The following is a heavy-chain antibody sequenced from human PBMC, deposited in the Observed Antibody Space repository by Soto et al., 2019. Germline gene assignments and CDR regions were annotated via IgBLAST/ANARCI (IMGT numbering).Heavy chain of an antibody. CDR1: GFTFTSYG. Sequence: QVRLVESGGGVVQPGTSVRLSCAASGFTFTSYGMHWVRQAPGKGLEWVAVISYDGRYKYYGDSVKGRFTISRDNSKNTLDLQMNSLRAEHTAVYFCAKGGRTSSSWYGEGMDYWGQGTLVTVSS. CDR2: ISYDGRYK. D-gene: IGHD6-13*01. CDR3: AKGGRTSSSWYGEGMDY. J-gene: IGHJ4*02. V-gene: IGHV3-30*18.